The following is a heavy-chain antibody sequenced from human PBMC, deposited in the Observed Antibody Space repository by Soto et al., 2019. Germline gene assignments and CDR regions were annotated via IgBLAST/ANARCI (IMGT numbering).Heavy chain of an antibody. V-gene: IGHV3-74*01. CDR3: TRGPRSTSTGTGAF. Sequence: GGSLRLSCAASGFTFSMFWMHWVRQVPGKGPEWVSRINDDGISTNYADSVKGRFTISRDNAKNILYRQMNALRVEDTAVYYCTRGPRSTSTGTGAFWGQGTLVTVSS. CDR1: GFTFSMFW. D-gene: IGHD1-1*01. CDR2: INDDGIST. J-gene: IGHJ4*02.